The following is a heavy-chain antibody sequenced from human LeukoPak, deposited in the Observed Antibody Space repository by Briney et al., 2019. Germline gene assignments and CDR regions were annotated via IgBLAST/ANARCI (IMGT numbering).Heavy chain of an antibody. D-gene: IGHD4-17*01. CDR2: ISSSSSTI. J-gene: IGHJ4*02. Sequence: GGSLRLSCAASGFTFSSYSMNWVRQAPGKGLEWLSYISSSSSTIYYADSVKGRFTISRDNAKNSLYLQMNSLRAEDTAVYYCARISDTVTTPFDYRGQGTLVTVSS. CDR3: ARISDTVTTPFDY. CDR1: GFTFSSYS. V-gene: IGHV3-48*01.